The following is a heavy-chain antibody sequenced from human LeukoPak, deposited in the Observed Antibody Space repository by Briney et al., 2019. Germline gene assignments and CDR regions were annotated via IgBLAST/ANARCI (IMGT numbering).Heavy chain of an antibody. CDR1: GGSFSGYY. V-gene: IGHV4-34*01. Sequence: SETLSLTCAVYGGSFSGYYWSWIRQPPGKGLEWIGEINHSGSTKYNPSLKSRVTISVDTSKNQFSLNLRSVTAADTAVYFCARARYFYGSGSYYFNWFDPWGQGTLVTVST. J-gene: IGHJ5*02. CDR2: INHSGST. CDR3: ARARYFYGSGSYYFNWFDP. D-gene: IGHD3-10*01.